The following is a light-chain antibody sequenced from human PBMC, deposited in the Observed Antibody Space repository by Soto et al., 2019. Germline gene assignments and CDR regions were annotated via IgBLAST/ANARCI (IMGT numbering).Light chain of an antibody. V-gene: IGKV3D-7*01. Sequence: EIVMTQSPATLSLSPGERATLSCRASQSVSCSYLSWYQQKPGQAPRLVIYGASIRATGIPARFSGSGSGTAFTLTISSLQPEDFAVYYCQQDYNSPWTFGQGTKVEIK. CDR2: GAS. CDR1: QSVSCSY. CDR3: QQDYNSPWT. J-gene: IGKJ1*01.